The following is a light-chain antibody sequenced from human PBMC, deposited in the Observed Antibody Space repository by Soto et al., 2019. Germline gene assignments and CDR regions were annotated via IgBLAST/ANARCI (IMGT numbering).Light chain of an antibody. CDR2: EVS. J-gene: IGLJ2*01. Sequence: QSALTQPASVSGSPGQSITISCTGTSSDVGAYNYVSWYQQEPGKAPKLMIYEVSNRPSGVSNRFSGSKSGNTASLTISGLQAEDEADYYCSSYTRSSTLVFGGGTKVTVL. V-gene: IGLV2-14*01. CDR3: SSYTRSSTLV. CDR1: SSDVGAYNY.